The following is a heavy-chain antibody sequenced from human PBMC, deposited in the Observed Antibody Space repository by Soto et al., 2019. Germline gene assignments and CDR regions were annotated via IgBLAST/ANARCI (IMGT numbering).Heavy chain of an antibody. V-gene: IGHV4-34*01. J-gene: IGHJ6*02. D-gene: IGHD3-10*01. Sequence: SETLSLTCAVYGGSFSGYYWSWIRQPPGKGLEWIGEINHSGSTNYNPSLKSRVTISVDTSKNQFSLKLSSVTAADTAVYYCARGGYYYGSGSYYNPYYYYGMDVWGQGTTVTVSS. CDR2: INHSGST. CDR1: GGSFSGYY. CDR3: ARGGYYYGSGSYYNPYYYYGMDV.